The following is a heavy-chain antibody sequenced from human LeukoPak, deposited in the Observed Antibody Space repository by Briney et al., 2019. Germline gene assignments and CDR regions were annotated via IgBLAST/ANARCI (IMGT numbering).Heavy chain of an antibody. CDR1: GGSIRSSSYY. CDR2: IYYSGNT. V-gene: IGHV4-39*07. Sequence: PSETLSLTRSVSGGSIRSSSYYWGWIRQPPGNGLEWIGSIYYSGNTYYNPSLKSRVTISVDTSKNQVSLKLGSVTAADTAVYFCARAAWGEEFDIWGQGTMVTVSS. D-gene: IGHD3-16*01. CDR3: ARAAWGEEFDI. J-gene: IGHJ3*02.